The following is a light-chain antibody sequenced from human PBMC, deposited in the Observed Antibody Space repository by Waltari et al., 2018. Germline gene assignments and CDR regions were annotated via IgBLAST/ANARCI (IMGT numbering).Light chain of an antibody. J-gene: IGKJ1*01. CDR2: AAS. CDR1: QVIRDS. V-gene: IGKV1-NL1*01. Sequence: DIQMTQSPPSLSASVGDRVTITCWASQVIRDSLAWYQQKPGKAPKLLLYAASKLESGVPSRFSGGGSGTDYTLTITSLQPEDFATYFCQQYNSVPRTFGQGTKVEIK. CDR3: QQYNSVPRT.